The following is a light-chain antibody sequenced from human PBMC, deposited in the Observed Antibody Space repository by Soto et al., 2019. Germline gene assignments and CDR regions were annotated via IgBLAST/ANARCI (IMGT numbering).Light chain of an antibody. Sequence: QSALTQPASVSGSPGQSITISCTGTSSDVGGYNYVSWYQQYPGKAPKLMIYHVSNRPSGVSNRFSGSKSGNSASLTISGLQAEDEADYYCSSYTSTSTYVFGPGTKVTAL. CDR2: HVS. CDR3: SSYTSTSTYV. V-gene: IGLV2-14*01. J-gene: IGLJ1*01. CDR1: SSDVGGYNY.